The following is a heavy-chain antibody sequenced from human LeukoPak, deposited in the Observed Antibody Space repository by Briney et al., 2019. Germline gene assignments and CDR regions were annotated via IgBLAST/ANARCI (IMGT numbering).Heavy chain of an antibody. CDR2: INHSGST. CDR1: GFTFSNYG. J-gene: IGHJ5*02. Sequence: GSLRLSCGASGFTFSNYGMLWIRQPPGKGLEWIGEINHSGSTNYNPSLESRVTISVDTSKNQFSLKLSSVTAADTAVYYCARGSRGLIAAAGWFDPWGQGTLVTVSS. CDR3: ARGSRGLIAAAGWFDP. V-gene: IGHV4-34*01. D-gene: IGHD6-13*01.